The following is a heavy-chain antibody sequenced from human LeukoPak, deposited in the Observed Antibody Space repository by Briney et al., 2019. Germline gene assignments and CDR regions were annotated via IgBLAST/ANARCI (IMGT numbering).Heavy chain of an antibody. D-gene: IGHD3-22*01. J-gene: IGHJ4*02. CDR1: GFTFTTYA. CDR2: ISSSGGST. V-gene: IGHV3-23*01. CDR3: ATRRYDSSGFDH. Sequence: GGSLRLSCAASGFTFTTYAISWVCPAPGKGLEWVSAISSSGGSTYYADSVKGRLTITRDNSKNTLYLQMNSLRAEDTAVYYCATRRYDSSGFDHWGQGSLVTVSS.